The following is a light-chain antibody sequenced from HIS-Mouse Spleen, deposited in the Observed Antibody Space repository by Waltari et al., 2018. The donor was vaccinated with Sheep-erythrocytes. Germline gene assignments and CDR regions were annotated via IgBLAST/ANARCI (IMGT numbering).Light chain of an antibody. CDR3: YSAADNNLV. CDR1: HIGSKR. CDR2: DDS. J-gene: IGLJ3*02. V-gene: IGLV3-21*03. Sequence: SYVLTQPPSVSVAPRKTARITRRGNHIGSKRVHWSQQKPGQAPVLVVYDDSDRPSGIPERFSGSNSGNTVTLTISGAQVEDEADYYCYSAADNNLVFGGGTKLTVL.